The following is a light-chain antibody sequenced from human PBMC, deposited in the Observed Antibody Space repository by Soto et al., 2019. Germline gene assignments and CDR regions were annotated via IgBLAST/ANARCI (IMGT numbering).Light chain of an antibody. CDR2: GAS. CDR3: QQYGSAPRT. V-gene: IGKV3-20*01. Sequence: EIVLTQSPGTLSLSPGERATLSCRASQSVSSSYLAWYQQKPGQAPRLLMYGASSRATGISDRFSGSGSGTDFTLTISRAEPEDLAVYYCQQYGSAPRTFGQGTKV. CDR1: QSVSSSY. J-gene: IGKJ1*01.